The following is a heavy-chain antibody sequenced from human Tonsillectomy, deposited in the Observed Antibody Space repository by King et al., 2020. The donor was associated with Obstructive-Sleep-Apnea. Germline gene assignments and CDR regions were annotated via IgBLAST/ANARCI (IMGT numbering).Heavy chain of an antibody. CDR2: ISYDGSNK. CDR3: ARAFLYYDFWSGYYDY. D-gene: IGHD3-3*01. CDR1: GFTFSGYA. Sequence: VQLVESGGGVVQPGRSLRLSRAASGFTFSGYAMHWVRQAPGKGLEWVAVISYDGSNKYYAESVKGRFTISRDNSKNTLYLQMNSLRAEDTAVYYCARAFLYYDFWSGYYDYWGQGTLVTVSS. V-gene: IGHV3-30*04. J-gene: IGHJ4*02.